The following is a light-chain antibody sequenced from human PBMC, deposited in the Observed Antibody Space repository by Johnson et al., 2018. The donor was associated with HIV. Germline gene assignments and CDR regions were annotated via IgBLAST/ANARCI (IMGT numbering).Light chain of an antibody. J-gene: IGLJ1*01. CDR2: ENN. CDR1: SSNIGNNY. CDR3: GTWDSGLSAHYV. V-gene: IGLV1-51*02. Sequence: QSVLTQPPSVSAAPGQKVTISCSGSSSNIGNNYVSWYQQLPGTAPKLLIYENNKRPSGIPDRISGSKSGTSATLGITGLQTGDEADYYCGTWDSGLSAHYVFGTGTRVTVL.